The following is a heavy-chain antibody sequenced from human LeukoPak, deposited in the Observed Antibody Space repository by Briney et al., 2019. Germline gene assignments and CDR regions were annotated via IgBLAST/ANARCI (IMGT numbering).Heavy chain of an antibody. CDR3: ARGKVLFDY. J-gene: IGHJ4*02. V-gene: IGHV1-8*01. Sequence: GASVKVSCKASGYTFINFPLSWVRQAPGQGPEWVGWIYPNNSTRGYARSFQGRVLMTRDTSISTAYMELRSLKSEDTAVYYCARGKVLFDYWGQGTLVAVSS. CDR1: GYTFINFP. CDR2: IYPNNSTR.